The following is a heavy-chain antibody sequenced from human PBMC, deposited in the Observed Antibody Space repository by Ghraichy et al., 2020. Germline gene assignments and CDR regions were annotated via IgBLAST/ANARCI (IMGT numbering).Heavy chain of an antibody. CDR2: ISYDGKTA. Sequence: GGSLRLSCAASGFTFSHYGIHWVRQAPGKGLEWVAVISYDGKTAFYADSVKGRFTISRDNSKNTAFVQMNSLTTEDTAVYYCAKGYCTNGVCYRSYGVDVWGQGTSVTVSS. D-gene: IGHD2-8*01. J-gene: IGHJ6*02. V-gene: IGHV3-30*18. CDR1: GFTFSHYG. CDR3: AKGYCTNGVCYRSYGVDV.